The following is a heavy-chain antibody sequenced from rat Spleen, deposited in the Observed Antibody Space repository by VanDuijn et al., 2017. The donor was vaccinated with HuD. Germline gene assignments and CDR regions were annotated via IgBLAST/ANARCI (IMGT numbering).Heavy chain of an antibody. Sequence: EVQLQESGPGLVKPSQSLSLTCSVTVYSIKSSYRWNWIRKFPGNKLEWMGYINSAGNTNYNPSLKSRISITRDTSKNQFFLQVNSVITEDTATYYCAKTTVAYYYVMDAWGQGASVTVSS. CDR2: INSAGNT. CDR1: VYSIKSSYR. J-gene: IGHJ4*01. D-gene: IGHD1-3*01. CDR3: AKTTVAYYYVMDA. V-gene: IGHV3-3*01.